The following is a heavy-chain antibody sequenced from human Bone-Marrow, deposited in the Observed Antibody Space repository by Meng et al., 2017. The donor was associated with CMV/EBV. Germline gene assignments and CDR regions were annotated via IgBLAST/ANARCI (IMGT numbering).Heavy chain of an antibody. D-gene: IGHD2-2*02. CDR3: TTDLGSDCSSTSCNTNYYYGMDV. J-gene: IGHJ6*02. CDR1: GFTFSNYA. Sequence: GGSLRLSCAASGFTFSNYAMSWVRQAPGKGLEWVAFIRSKTFGDITEYAASVRGRFTISRDDSNSITYLKMNSLKSDDTAVYYCTTDLGSDCSSTSCNTNYYYGMDVWGQGTTVTVSS. CDR2: IRSKTFGDIT. V-gene: IGHV3-49*04.